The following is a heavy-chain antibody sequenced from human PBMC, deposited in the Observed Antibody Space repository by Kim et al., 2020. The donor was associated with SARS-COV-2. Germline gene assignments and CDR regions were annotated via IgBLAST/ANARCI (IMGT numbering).Heavy chain of an antibody. CDR3: ARAGADDYGDYGWFDP. Sequence: KCQGRVTITADESTSTAYMELSSLRSEDTAVYYCARAGADDYGDYGWFDPWGQGTLVTVSS. D-gene: IGHD4-17*01. J-gene: IGHJ5*02. V-gene: IGHV1-69*01.